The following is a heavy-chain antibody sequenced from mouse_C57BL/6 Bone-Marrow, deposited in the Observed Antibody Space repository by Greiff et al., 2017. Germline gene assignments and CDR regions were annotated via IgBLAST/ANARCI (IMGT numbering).Heavy chain of an antibody. Sequence: EVHLVESGAELVRPGASVKLSCTASGFNIKDDYMHWVKQRPEQGLEWIGWIDPENGDTEYASKFQGKATITADTSSNTAYLQLSSLTSEDTAVYYWTTTTVVARGGYFDVWGTGTTVTVSS. CDR2: IDPENGDT. CDR3: TTTTVVARGGYFDV. J-gene: IGHJ1*03. V-gene: IGHV14-4*01. D-gene: IGHD1-1*01. CDR1: GFNIKDDY.